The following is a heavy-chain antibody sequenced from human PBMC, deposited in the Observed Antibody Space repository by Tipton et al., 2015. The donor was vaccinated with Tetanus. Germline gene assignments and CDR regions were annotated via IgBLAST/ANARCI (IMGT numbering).Heavy chain of an antibody. CDR2: SYAGGNYA. CDR1: GFTLSNFA. CDR3: AKVRGTLRYSFDS. Sequence: SLRLSCAGSGFTLSNFAVTWVRQAPGKGLEWVSVSYAGGNYAYYADSVKGRFTTSRDDSKSTLYLHMTSLRAEDTAVYYCAKVRGTLRYSFDSWGQGTLVTVSS. D-gene: IGHD2-15*01. J-gene: IGHJ5*01. V-gene: IGHV3-23*03.